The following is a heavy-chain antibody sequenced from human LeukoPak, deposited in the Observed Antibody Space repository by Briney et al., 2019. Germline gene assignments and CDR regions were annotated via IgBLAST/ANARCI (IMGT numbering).Heavy chain of an antibody. CDR3: ARDNHKWSLYY. J-gene: IGHJ4*02. CDR2: IMPSGGST. CDR1: GYTFSSYY. Sequence: ASVKVSCKASGYTFSSYYVHWVRQAPGQGLEWMGRIMPSGGSTIYAQKLQGRVTVTSDTSTSTVYLEVSSLRSEDTAVYYCARDNHKWSLYYWGQGALVTVSS. D-gene: IGHD1-14*01. V-gene: IGHV1-46*04.